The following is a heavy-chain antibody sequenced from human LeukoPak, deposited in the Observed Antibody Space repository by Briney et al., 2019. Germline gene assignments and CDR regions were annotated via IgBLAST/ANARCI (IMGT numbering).Heavy chain of an antibody. D-gene: IGHD6-13*01. V-gene: IGHV2-5*02. CDR2: IYWDDDK. CDR3: AHRTDLYSSSWYWGY. CDR1: GFSLSTSGVA. Sequence: GPTLVNPTQTLTLTCTFSGFSLSTSGVAVGWIRQPPGKALEWLALIYWDDDKRYSPSLKSRLTITKDTSKNQVVLTMTNMDPVDTATYYCAHRTDLYSSSWYWGYWGQGTLVTVSS. J-gene: IGHJ4*02.